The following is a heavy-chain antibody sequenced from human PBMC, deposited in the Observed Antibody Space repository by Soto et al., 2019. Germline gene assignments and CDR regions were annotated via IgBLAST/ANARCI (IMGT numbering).Heavy chain of an antibody. CDR2: TYYRSKWSN. CDR3: VRGYAFDI. Sequence: PSQTLSLTCAISGDSVSSNSAAWNWIRQSPSRGLEWLGRTYYRSKWSNDYALSVEGRITINPDTSKNQFSLQLNSLTPEDTAVFYCVRGYAFDILGQGTMFTVSS. CDR1: GDSVSSNSAA. J-gene: IGHJ3*02. V-gene: IGHV6-1*01.